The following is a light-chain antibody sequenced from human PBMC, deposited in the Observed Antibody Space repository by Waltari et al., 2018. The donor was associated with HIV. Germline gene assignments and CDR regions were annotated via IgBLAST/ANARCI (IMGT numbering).Light chain of an antibody. CDR3: STHTTNDTLE. V-gene: IGLV2-14*03. J-gene: IGLJ2*01. CDR2: DVT. CDR1: SSHFGLYNF. Sequence: QPASVSGSPGQSVTISCTGTSSHFGLYNFVSWYQQYPGNVPKVIIYDVTSRPSGVPPRFSGSRSGNTASLTISGLQVDDEAVYYCSTHTTNDTLEFGGGTKLTVL.